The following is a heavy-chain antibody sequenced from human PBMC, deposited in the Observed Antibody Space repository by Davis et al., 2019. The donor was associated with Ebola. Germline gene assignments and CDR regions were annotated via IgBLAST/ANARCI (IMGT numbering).Heavy chain of an antibody. CDR3: ARDRIAAAGRGWFDP. Sequence: ASVKVSCKAFGYTFTGYYMHWVRQAPGQGLEWMGIINPSGGSTSYAQKFQGRVTMTRDTSTSTVYMELSSLRSEDTAVYYCARDRIAAAGRGWFDPWGQGTLVTVSS. J-gene: IGHJ5*02. D-gene: IGHD6-13*01. CDR2: INPSGGST. CDR1: GYTFTGYY. V-gene: IGHV1-46*01.